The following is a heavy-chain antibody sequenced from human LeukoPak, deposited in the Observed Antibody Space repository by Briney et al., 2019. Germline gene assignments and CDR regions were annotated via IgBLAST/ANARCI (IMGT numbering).Heavy chain of an antibody. V-gene: IGHV1-8*01. Sequence: ASVKVSCKASGYTFTSYDIHWVRQATGQGLEWMGWMNPNSGNTGYAQKFQGRVTMTRDTSTSTVYMELSSLRSEDTAVYYCARDLDRIDGVNDYWGQGTLVTVSS. CDR2: MNPNSGNT. J-gene: IGHJ4*02. D-gene: IGHD2-15*01. CDR1: GYTFTSYD. CDR3: ARDLDRIDGVNDY.